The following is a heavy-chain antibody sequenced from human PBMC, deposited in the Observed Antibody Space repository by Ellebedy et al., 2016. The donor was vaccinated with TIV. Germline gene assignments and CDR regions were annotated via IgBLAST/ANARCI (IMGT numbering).Heavy chain of an antibody. CDR1: GYAFTSYY. J-gene: IGHJ6*02. V-gene: IGHV1-46*01. Sequence: ASVKVSCKASGYAFTSYYMHWVRQAPGQGLEWMGIINPSGGSTSYAQKFQGRVTMTRNTSISTAYMELSSLRSDDTAVYYCARDRKLYGMDVWGQGTTVTVSS. CDR2: INPSGGST. CDR3: ARDRKLYGMDV.